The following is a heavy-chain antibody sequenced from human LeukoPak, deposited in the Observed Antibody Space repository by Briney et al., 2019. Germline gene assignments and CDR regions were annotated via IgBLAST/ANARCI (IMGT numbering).Heavy chain of an antibody. CDR3: ARVGDCSSNSCSWFDP. CDR1: GGSISSYY. Sequence: SETLSLTCTVSGGSISSYYWSWIRQPPGKGLEWIGYIYYSGSTNYNPSLKSRVTISVDTSKNQFSLKLSSVTAADTAVYYCARVGDCSSNSCSWFDPWGQGTLVTVSS. D-gene: IGHD2-2*01. V-gene: IGHV4-59*01. CDR2: IYYSGST. J-gene: IGHJ5*02.